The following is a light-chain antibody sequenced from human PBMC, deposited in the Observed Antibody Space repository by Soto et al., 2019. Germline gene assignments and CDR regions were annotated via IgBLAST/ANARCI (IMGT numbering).Light chain of an antibody. V-gene: IGLV3-21*04. CDR1: NIGSKR. Sequence: SYELTQPPSVSVAPGQTARITCGGNNIGSKRVHRYQQRPGQAPVLVISYDSDRPSGIPERFSGSNSGNTATLTISGVEAGDEADYYCQVWDSSSDHPVFGGGTQLTVL. CDR2: YDS. J-gene: IGLJ3*02. CDR3: QVWDSSSDHPV.